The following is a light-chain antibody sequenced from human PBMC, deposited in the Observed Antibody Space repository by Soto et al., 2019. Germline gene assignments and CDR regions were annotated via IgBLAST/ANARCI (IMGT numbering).Light chain of an antibody. CDR2: GAS. CDR1: QSLNTD. Sequence: EILLTQSPASLSVSPGESATLSCRASQSLNTDLAWYQQKPGQAPRLLLYGASTRATGTPTRFSGSGSGTEFTLTISSLQSEDFAIYYCQQYKSWPPITFGQGRRLEIK. CDR3: QQYKSWPPIT. V-gene: IGKV3-15*01. J-gene: IGKJ5*01.